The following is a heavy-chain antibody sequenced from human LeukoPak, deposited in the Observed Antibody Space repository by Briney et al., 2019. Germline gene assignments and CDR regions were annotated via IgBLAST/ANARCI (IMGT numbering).Heavy chain of an antibody. CDR1: GDSLINFY. D-gene: IGHD3-9*01. CDR2: IYYSGTT. Sequence: SETLSLTCTVSGDSLINFYWSWIRQPPGKGLEWIGYIYYSGTTKYNPSLKSRVTMSVDTSKNQFSLKLRSVTAADTAVYYCARLKFDVLTGYYEALDYWGQGTLVTVSS. V-gene: IGHV4-59*08. J-gene: IGHJ4*02. CDR3: ARLKFDVLTGYYEALDY.